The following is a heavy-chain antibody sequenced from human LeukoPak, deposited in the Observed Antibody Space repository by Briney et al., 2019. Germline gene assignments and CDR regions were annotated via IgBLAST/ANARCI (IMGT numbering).Heavy chain of an antibody. D-gene: IGHD3-22*01. CDR1: GGTFSSYA. V-gene: IGHV1-69*05. CDR3: ATRSSEYYDSSGYSDY. Sequence: ASVKVSCKASGGTFSSYAISWVRQAPGQGLEWMGGIIPIFGTANYPQKFQGRVTITTDESTSTAYMELSSLRSEDTAVYYCATRSSEYYDSSGYSDYWGQGTLVTAS. CDR2: IIPIFGTA. J-gene: IGHJ4*02.